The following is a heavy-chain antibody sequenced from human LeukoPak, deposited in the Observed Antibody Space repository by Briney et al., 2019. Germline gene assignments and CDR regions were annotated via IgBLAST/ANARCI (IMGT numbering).Heavy chain of an antibody. V-gene: IGHV1-2*02. J-gene: IGHJ4*02. CDR1: GYTFTGYY. D-gene: IGHD2-2*02. CDR2: INPNSGGT. Sequence: ASVKVSCKAPGYTFTGYYMHWVRQAPGQGLEWMGWINPNSGGTNYAQKFQGRVTMTRNTSISTAYMELSSLRSEDTAVYYCARGLAHDCSSTSCYSGGDYWGQGTLVIVSS. CDR3: ARGLAHDCSSTSCYSGGDY.